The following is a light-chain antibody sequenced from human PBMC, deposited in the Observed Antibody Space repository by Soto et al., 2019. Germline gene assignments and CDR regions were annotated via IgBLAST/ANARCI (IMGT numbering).Light chain of an antibody. CDR1: SSDVGSSNY. V-gene: IGLV2-8*01. CDR2: EVS. CDR3: SSNAGHNEI. Sequence: QSALSQPPSASGSPGQSVTISCTGTSSDVGSSNYVSWYQQYPVKVPKLMIYEVSKRPSGVPDRFSGSKSGNTASLTVSGLSAEDDADHYCSSNAGHNEIFGTGTNLTVL. J-gene: IGLJ1*01.